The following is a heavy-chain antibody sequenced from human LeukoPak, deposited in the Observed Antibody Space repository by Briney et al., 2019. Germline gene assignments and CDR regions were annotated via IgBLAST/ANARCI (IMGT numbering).Heavy chain of an antibody. CDR2: IRFDGSNK. V-gene: IGHV3-30*02. CDR3: ARDHYGSGSY. J-gene: IGHJ4*02. D-gene: IGHD3-10*01. CDR1: GFTFSQSG. Sequence: GGSLRLSCAASGFTFSQSGMHWVRQAPGKGLEWVAFIRFDGSNKYYADSVKGRFTISRDNAKNSLYLQMNSLRAEDTAVYYCARDHYGSGSYWGQGTLVTVSS.